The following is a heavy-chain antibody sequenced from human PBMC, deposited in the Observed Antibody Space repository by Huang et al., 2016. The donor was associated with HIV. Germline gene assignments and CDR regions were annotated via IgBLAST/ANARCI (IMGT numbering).Heavy chain of an antibody. J-gene: IGHJ4*02. Sequence: EEQLVESGGGLVQPGGSLRLSCDASGFRFSSCNMKWVRQAPGKGLEWLSYISETGSVITYADSVKVRFTVSRDNAKNSLYLQMDSLRAEDTAVYYCARGYSSSWLYNWGQGTLVTVSS. CDR2: ISETGSVI. CDR1: GFRFSSCN. D-gene: IGHD6-13*01. CDR3: ARGYSSSWLYN. V-gene: IGHV3-48*01.